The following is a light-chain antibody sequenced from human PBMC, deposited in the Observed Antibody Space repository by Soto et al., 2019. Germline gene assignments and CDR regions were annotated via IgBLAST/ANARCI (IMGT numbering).Light chain of an antibody. CDR2: GAS. CDR1: ESISRDY. V-gene: IGKV3-20*01. J-gene: IGKJ2*01. Sequence: EIVLTQSPGTLSLSPGQRATLSCRASESISRDYLALYQQRLGQAPRLLIYGASSGATGIPDRFSGSGSGTDFTLTISRLEPEDFAIYYCQQYCGVPYTFGQGTKLEIK. CDR3: QQYCGVPYT.